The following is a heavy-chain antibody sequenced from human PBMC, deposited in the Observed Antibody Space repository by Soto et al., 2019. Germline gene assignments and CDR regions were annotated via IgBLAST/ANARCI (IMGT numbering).Heavy chain of an antibody. V-gene: IGHV3-30-3*01. J-gene: IGHJ4*02. CDR2: TSYDGGDK. CDR3: TRQGGASWYREVFDH. CDR1: GFIFRSYA. Sequence: QEQLEESGGGVVQPGRSLRLSCAASGFIFRSYAMHWVRQAPGKGLEWVAVTSYDGGDKYYADSVKGRFTISRDNSKNTLYLQMNSLRDEDTAIYYCTRQGGASWYREVFDHRGQGTLVTVSS. D-gene: IGHD6-13*01.